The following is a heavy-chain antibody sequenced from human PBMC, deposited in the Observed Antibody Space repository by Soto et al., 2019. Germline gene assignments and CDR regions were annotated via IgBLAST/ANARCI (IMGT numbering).Heavy chain of an antibody. D-gene: IGHD2-2*02. Sequence: GESLKISCKGSGYSFTSYWLAWVRRMPGKGLEWMGIIYPDDSRIKYSPSFQGQVTISADKSISTAYLHWTSLRASDTAMYYCARLFCSSSTCYIGLDYWGQGTPVTVSS. J-gene: IGHJ4*02. CDR1: GYSFTSYW. CDR3: ARLFCSSSTCYIGLDY. V-gene: IGHV5-51*01. CDR2: IYPDDSRI.